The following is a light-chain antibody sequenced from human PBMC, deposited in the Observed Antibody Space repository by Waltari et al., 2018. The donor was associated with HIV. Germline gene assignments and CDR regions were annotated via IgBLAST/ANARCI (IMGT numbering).Light chain of an antibody. CDR1: QSILYSANDKNY. Sequence: DIVLIPSPDSLTVSLGERATTHRKSSQSILYSANDKNYLTWYQQKPGQPPKLLIYWASTRESGVPDRFSGSGSGTDFTLTISSLQAEDVAVYYCQQYYSTPWTFGQGTKVEIK. J-gene: IGKJ1*01. CDR3: QQYYSTPWT. CDR2: WAS. V-gene: IGKV4-1*01.